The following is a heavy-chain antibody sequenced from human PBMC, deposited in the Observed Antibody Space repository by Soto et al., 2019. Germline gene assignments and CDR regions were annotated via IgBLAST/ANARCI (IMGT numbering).Heavy chain of an antibody. CDR3: ARGRITIFGVVISYYYYMDV. CDR2: INHSGST. CDR1: GGSFSGYY. V-gene: IGHV4-34*01. D-gene: IGHD3-3*01. Sequence: SETLSLTCAVYGGSFSGYYWSWIRQPPGKGLEWIGEINHSGSTNYNPSLKSRVTISVDTSKNQFSLKLSSVTAADTAVYYCARGRITIFGVVISYYYYMDVWGKGTTVTVSS. J-gene: IGHJ6*03.